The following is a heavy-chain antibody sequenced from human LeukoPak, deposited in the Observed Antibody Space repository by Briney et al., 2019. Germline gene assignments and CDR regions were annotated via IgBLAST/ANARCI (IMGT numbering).Heavy chain of an antibody. J-gene: IGHJ4*02. CDR2: INPSGGTT. Sequence: ASVKASCKASGYTFTTYYIHWVRQAPGQGLEWMGIINPSGGTTTYAQKFQGRVTMTRDTSTSTVYMELNSLRSEDTAVYYCARPYDISASYYDYWGQGTLVTVSS. D-gene: IGHD3-22*01. V-gene: IGHV1-46*01. CDR1: GYTFTTYY. CDR3: ARPYDISASYYDY.